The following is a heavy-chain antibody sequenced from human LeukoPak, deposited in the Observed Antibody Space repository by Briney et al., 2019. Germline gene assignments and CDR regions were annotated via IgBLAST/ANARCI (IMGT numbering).Heavy chain of an antibody. V-gene: IGHV4-4*07. J-gene: IGHJ4*02. CDR2: IYTSETT. Sequence: SETLSLTCTVSGGSISSYYWSWIRQPAGKGLEWIGRIYTSETTNYNPSLKTRVTISIDMSKNQFYLRLRSVTTADTAVYYCARETKLMGFASGLGFNYWGQGTLITVSS. CDR1: GGSISSYY. CDR3: ARETKLMGFASGLGFNY. D-gene: IGHD3-16*01.